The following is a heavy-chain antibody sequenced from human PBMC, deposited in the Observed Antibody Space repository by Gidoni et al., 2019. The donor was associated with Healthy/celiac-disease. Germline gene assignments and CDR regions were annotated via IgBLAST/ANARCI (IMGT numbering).Heavy chain of an antibody. Sequence: QVQLVESGGGVVQPGRSLRLSCAASGFTFSSYAMHWVRQAPGKGLEWVAVISYDGSNKYYADSVKGRFTISRDNSKNTLYLQMNSLRAEDTAVYYCARTPGGYGGPFDYWGQGTLVTVSS. CDR2: ISYDGSNK. CDR1: GFTFSSYA. J-gene: IGHJ4*02. D-gene: IGHD4-17*01. V-gene: IGHV3-30-3*01. CDR3: ARTPGGYGGPFDY.